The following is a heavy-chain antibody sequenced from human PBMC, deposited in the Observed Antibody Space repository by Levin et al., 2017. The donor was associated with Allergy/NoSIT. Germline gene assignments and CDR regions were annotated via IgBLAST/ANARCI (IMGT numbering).Heavy chain of an antibody. D-gene: IGHD6-13*01. Sequence: LSLTCAASGFTFSSYAMHWVRQAPGKGLEWVAVISYDGSNKYYADSVKGRFTISRDNSKNTLYLQMNSLRAEDTAVYYCQTHDIAAAGTVDYWGQGTLVTVSS. J-gene: IGHJ4*02. V-gene: IGHV3-30-3*01. CDR3: QTHDIAAAGTVDY. CDR2: ISYDGSNK. CDR1: GFTFSSYA.